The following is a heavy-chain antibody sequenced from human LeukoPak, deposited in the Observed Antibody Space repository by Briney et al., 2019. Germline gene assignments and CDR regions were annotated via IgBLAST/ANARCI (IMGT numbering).Heavy chain of an antibody. J-gene: IGHJ4*02. CDR1: GGSISSSNW. CDR3: ARSPSETHSGSYFDY. Sequence: SGTLSLTCAVSGGSISSSNWWSWVRQPPGKGLEWIGEIYHSGSTNYNPSLKSRVTISVDTSKNQFSLKLSSVTAADTAVYYCARSPSETHSGSYFDYWGQGTLVTVSS. CDR2: IYHSGST. D-gene: IGHD1-26*01. V-gene: IGHV4-4*02.